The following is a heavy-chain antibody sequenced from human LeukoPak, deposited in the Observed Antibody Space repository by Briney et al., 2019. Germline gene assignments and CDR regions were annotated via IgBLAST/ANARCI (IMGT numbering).Heavy chain of an antibody. CDR2: IYYSGST. V-gene: IGHV4-59*01. Sequence: PSETLSLTCTVSGGSISTYYWSWIRQSPGEGLEWIGYIYYSGSTKYNLSLKSRVTISVDTSKNQFSLTLSSVTAADTAVYYCARGYSSSSYYFDNWGQGTLVTVSS. D-gene: IGHD6-6*01. J-gene: IGHJ4*02. CDR1: GGSISTYY. CDR3: ARGYSSSSYYFDN.